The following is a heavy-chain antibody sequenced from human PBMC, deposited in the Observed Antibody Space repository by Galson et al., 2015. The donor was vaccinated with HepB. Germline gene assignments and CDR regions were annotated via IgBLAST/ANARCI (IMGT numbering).Heavy chain of an antibody. CDR3: AKDIQGGDSFWYFDL. CDR1: GFTFDDYA. V-gene: IGHV3-9*01. D-gene: IGHD2-21*02. CDR2: ISWNSGTI. J-gene: IGHJ2*01. Sequence: SLRLSCAASGFTFDDYAMHWVRQAPGKGLQWVSGISWNSGTIGYADSVKGRFTISRDNAKNSLYLQMNSPRPEDTAFYYCAKDIQGGDSFWYFDLWGRGTLVTVSS.